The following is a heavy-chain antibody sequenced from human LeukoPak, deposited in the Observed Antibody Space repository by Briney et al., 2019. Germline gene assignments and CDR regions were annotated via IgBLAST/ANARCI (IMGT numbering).Heavy chain of an antibody. J-gene: IGHJ4*02. CDR1: GFTFSSYA. CDR2: IYSGGTT. CDR3: NSGRWNDGIAI. Sequence: GGSLRLSCAASGFTFSSYAMSWVRQAPGKGLELVSVIYSGGTTYYADSVKGRFTISRDNSKNTLYLQMNSLRAEDTAVYYCNSGRWNDGIAIWGQGTLVTVSS. D-gene: IGHD1-1*01. V-gene: IGHV3-23*03.